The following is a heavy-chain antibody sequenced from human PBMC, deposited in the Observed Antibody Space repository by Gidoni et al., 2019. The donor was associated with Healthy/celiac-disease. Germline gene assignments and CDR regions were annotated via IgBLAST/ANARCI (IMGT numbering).Heavy chain of an antibody. CDR2: IYSGGST. V-gene: IGHV3-53*01. CDR1: GFTVSSNY. D-gene: IGHD3-10*01. J-gene: IGHJ4*02. Sequence: EVQLVESGGGLIQPGGSLRLSCAASGFTVSSNYMTWVRQAPGKGLEWVSVIYSGGSTYYADSVKGRFTISRDNSKNTLYLQMNSLRAEDTAVYYCARVNQEWFGVDYWGQGTLVTVSS. CDR3: ARVNQEWFGVDY.